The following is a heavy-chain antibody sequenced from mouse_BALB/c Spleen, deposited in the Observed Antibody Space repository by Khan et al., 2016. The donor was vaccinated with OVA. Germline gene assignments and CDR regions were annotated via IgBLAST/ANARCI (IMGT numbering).Heavy chain of an antibody. CDR1: GFTFSAYG. J-gene: IGHJ3*01. D-gene: IGHD4-1*01. V-gene: IGHV5-6*01. Sequence: EGERVEAGGDLVRPGGSLKLSCAASGFTFSAYGMSWVRQSPDKRLEWVATINSDGYYTYYPDSLKGRFTISRDNAKNTLYLQMRSLKSDDTAISYCPLHLTGSFAYCGQGTLFTVS. CDR2: INSDGYYT. CDR3: PLHLTGSFAY.